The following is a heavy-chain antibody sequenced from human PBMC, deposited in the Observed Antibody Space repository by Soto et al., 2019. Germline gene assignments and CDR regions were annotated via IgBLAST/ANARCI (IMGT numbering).Heavy chain of an antibody. CDR3: ARIAAAGLNYYYYGMDV. CDR1: GGSISSYY. V-gene: IGHV4-59*01. J-gene: IGHJ6*02. D-gene: IGHD6-13*01. CDR2: IYYSGST. Sequence: SETLSLTCTVSGGSISSYYWSWIRQPPGKGLEWIGYIYYSGSTNYNPSLKSRVTISVDTSKNQFSLKLSSVTAADTAVYYCARIAAAGLNYYYYGMDVWGQGTTVTVS.